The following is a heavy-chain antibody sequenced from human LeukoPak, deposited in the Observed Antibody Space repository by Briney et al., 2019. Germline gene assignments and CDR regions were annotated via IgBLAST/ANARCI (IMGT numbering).Heavy chain of an antibody. CDR2: IKKDGSEK. CDR3: TTDTWYSAGH. V-gene: IGHV3-7*03. CDR1: GFIFSGSW. J-gene: IGHJ4*02. D-gene: IGHD2-15*01. Sequence: GGSLRLSCTASGFIFSGSWMAWIRQAPGKGLEWVAIIKKDGSEKYYVDSMKGRFTISRDNAKSSLFLQMNSLRAEDTAIYYCTTDTWYSAGHWGQGTLVTVSS.